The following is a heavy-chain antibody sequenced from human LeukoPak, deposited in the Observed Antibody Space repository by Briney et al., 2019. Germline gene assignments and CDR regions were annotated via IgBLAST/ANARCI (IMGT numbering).Heavy chain of an antibody. Sequence: PGRSLRLSCAASGFTFSNSGMHWVRQAPGKGLEWVAVIWYDGSNKYYADSVKGRFTISRDNSKNTLYLQMNSLRAEDTAVYYCARDLRSRRGIAAAAIFDYWGQGTLVTVSS. CDR2: IWYDGSNK. CDR3: ARDLRSRRGIAAAAIFDY. V-gene: IGHV3-33*01. J-gene: IGHJ4*02. D-gene: IGHD6-13*01. CDR1: GFTFSNSG.